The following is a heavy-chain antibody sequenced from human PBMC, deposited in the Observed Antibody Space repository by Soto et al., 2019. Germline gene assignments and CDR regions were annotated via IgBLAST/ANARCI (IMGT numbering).Heavy chain of an antibody. V-gene: IGHV1-18*01. CDR2: VSGYNGDT. J-gene: IGHJ6*01. D-gene: IGHD2-8*01. CDR3: AKNGQPPYYYYGMDV. CDR1: GYTFSRYG. Sequence: QGQLVQSGPEVKKPGDSVKVSCKASGYTFSRYGISWVRQAPGQGLEWMGWVSGYNGDTKYAQKVQGRVTMTIDTSTYTAYMELRSLTSDDTAKYYCAKNGQPPYYYYGMDVW.